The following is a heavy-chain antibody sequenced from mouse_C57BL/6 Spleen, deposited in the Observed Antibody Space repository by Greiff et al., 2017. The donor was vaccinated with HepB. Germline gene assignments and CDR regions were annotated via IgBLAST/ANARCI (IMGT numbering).Heavy chain of an antibody. Sequence: QVHVKQSGAELARPGASVKLSCKASGYTFTSYGISWVKQRTGQGLEWIGEIYPRSGNTYYNEKFKGKATLTADKSSSTAYMELRSLTSEDSAVYFCAREDTTVWYFDVWGTGTTVTVSS. V-gene: IGHV1-81*01. D-gene: IGHD1-1*01. J-gene: IGHJ1*03. CDR2: IYPRSGNT. CDR3: AREDTTVWYFDV. CDR1: GYTFTSYG.